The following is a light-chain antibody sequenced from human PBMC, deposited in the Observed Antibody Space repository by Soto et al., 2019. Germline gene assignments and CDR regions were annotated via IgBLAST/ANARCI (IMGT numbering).Light chain of an antibody. V-gene: IGKV1-5*03. CDR3: QQYNSYPWT. J-gene: IGKJ1*01. CDR1: HSMSSW. CDR2: KAS. Sequence: DIQMTKSPSTLSASVGARVTITCRASHSMSSWLAWYQQKPGKAPKLLIYKASSLESGVPSRFSGSGSGTEFPLTISSLQPDDFATYYCQQYNSYPWTFGQGTKVDIK.